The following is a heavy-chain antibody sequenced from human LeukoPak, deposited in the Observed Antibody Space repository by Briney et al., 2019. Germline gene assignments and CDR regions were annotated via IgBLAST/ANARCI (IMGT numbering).Heavy chain of an antibody. D-gene: IGHD6-19*01. J-gene: IGHJ6*02. V-gene: IGHV3-23*01. CDR3: AKDLLYSSGREWYYYGMDV. CDR2: ISGSGGST. Sequence: PGGSLRLSCAASGFTFSSYAMSWVRQAPGKGLEWVSAISGSGGSTYYADSVEGRFTISRDNSKNTLYLQMNSLRAEDTAVYYCAKDLLYSSGREWYYYGMDVWGQGTTVTVSS. CDR1: GFTFSSYA.